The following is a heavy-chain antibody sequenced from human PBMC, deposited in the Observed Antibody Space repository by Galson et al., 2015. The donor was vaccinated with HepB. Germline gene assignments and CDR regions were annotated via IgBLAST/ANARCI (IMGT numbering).Heavy chain of an antibody. V-gene: IGHV3-23*01. Sequence: SLRLSCAASGFTFSSYAMSWVRQAPGKGLEWVSAISGSGGSTYYADSVKGRFTISRDNSKNTLYLQMNSLRAEDTAVYYCAKDFFRRDMGATNYWGQGTLVTVSS. CDR2: ISGSGGST. J-gene: IGHJ4*02. D-gene: IGHD1-26*01. CDR1: GFTFSSYA. CDR3: AKDFFRRDMGATNY.